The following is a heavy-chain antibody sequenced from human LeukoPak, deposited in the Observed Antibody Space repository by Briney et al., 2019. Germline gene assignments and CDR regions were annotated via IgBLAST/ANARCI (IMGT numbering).Heavy chain of an antibody. J-gene: IGHJ5*02. D-gene: IGHD3-9*01. CDR1: GGSFSSGSYY. Sequence: SETLSLTCTVSGGSFSSGSYYWSWIRQPPGKGLEWIGYIYYSGSTNYNPSLKSRVTISVDTSKNQFSLKLSSVTAADTAVYYCARQNYDILTGYHNWFDPWGQGTLVTVSS. CDR2: IYYSGST. V-gene: IGHV4-61*01. CDR3: ARQNYDILTGYHNWFDP.